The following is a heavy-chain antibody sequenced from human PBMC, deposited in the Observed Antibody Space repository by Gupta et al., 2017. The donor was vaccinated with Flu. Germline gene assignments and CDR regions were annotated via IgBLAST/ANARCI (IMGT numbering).Heavy chain of an antibody. Sequence: QVRLVESGGGEVQPGTSLRLSCIVSGFTFSSYGMHWVRRAPGKGLEWVAITWNDGSTKYYADSVRGRFTISRDTSKNTLYLQMNSLRVDDTAVYYCARDQKVGSRYYYNGMDIWGQGTTVTVS. CDR2: TWNDGSTK. J-gene: IGHJ6*02. CDR3: ARDQKVGSRYYYNGMDI. D-gene: IGHD1-26*01. CDR1: GFTFSSYG. V-gene: IGHV3-33*01.